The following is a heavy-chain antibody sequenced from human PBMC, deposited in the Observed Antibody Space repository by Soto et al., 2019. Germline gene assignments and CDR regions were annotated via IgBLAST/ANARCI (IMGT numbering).Heavy chain of an antibody. Sequence: GSLRLSCAASGFSFRSYAMSWVRQAPGMGLGWVSAISGSDGRTYYADSVKGRFTISRDNSKNTLYLQMNSLRAEDTAVYYCAKFYDYGDRNYWYFDLWGRGTLVTVSS. D-gene: IGHD4-17*01. V-gene: IGHV3-23*01. CDR1: GFSFRSYA. CDR2: ISGSDGRT. J-gene: IGHJ2*01. CDR3: AKFYDYGDRNYWYFDL.